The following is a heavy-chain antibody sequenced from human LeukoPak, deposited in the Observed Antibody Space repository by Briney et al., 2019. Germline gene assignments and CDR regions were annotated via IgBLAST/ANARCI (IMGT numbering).Heavy chain of an antibody. D-gene: IGHD6-19*01. CDR3: ARDAITLQGLVY. CDR1: GFTFSSYS. CDR2: ISSSSSYI. Sequence: GGSLRLSCAASGFTFSSYSMNWVRQAPGKGLEWVSSISSSSSYIYYADSVKGRFTISRDNAKNSLYLQMNSLRAEDTAVYYCARDAITLQGLVYWGQGTLVTVSS. V-gene: IGHV3-21*01. J-gene: IGHJ4*02.